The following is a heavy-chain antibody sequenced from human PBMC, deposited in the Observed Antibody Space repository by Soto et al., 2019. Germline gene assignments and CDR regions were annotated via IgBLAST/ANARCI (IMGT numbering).Heavy chain of an antibody. CDR2: IVVGSGNT. V-gene: IGHV1-58*02. CDR1: GFTFTSSA. J-gene: IGHJ4*02. CDR3: AAWDFDILTGYYPGSFAY. Sequence: QMQLVQSGPEVKKPGTSVKVSCKASGFTFTSSAMQWVRQARGQRLEWIGWIVVGSGNTNYAQKIQERVTITRDMSTSTSYMELSSLRSEDTAVYYCAAWDFDILTGYYPGSFAYWGQGTLVTVSS. D-gene: IGHD3-9*01.